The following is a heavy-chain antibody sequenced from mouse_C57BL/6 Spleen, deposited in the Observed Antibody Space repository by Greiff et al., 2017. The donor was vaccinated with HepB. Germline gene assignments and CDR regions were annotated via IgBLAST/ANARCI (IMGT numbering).Heavy chain of an antibody. CDR1: GYTFTSYC. V-gene: IGHV1-53*01. CDR2: INPSNGGT. J-gene: IGHJ3*01. D-gene: IGHD3-2*02. CDR3: ARGTAQAMGFAY. Sequence: QVQLQQPGTELVKPGASVKLSCKASGYTFTSYCMHWVKQRPGQGLEWIGNINPSNGGTNYNEKFKSKATLTVDKSSSTAYMQLSSLTSEDSAVYYCARGTAQAMGFAYWGQGTLVTVSA.